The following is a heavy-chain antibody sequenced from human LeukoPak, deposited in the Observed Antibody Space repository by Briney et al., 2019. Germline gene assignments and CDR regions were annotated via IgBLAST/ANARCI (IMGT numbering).Heavy chain of an antibody. CDR2: IYSGGST. V-gene: IGHV3-66*01. CDR1: GFTVGSNY. D-gene: IGHD2-15*01. CDR3: ARVQGYCSGGSCYSYYYYGMDV. J-gene: IGHJ6*02. Sequence: GGSLRLSCAASGFTVGSNYMSWVRQAPGKGLEWVSVIYSGGSTYYADSVKGRFTISRDNSKNTLHLQMNSLRAEDTAVYYCARVQGYCSGGSCYSYYYYGMDVWGQGTTVTVSS.